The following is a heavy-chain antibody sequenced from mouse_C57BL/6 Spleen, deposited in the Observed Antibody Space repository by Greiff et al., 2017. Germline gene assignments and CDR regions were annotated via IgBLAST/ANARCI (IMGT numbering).Heavy chain of an antibody. CDR2: ILPSIGRT. CDR3: ARLYYGSSYWYFDV. D-gene: IGHD1-1*01. J-gene: IGHJ1*03. CDR1: DSEVFPIAY. Sequence: QVQLQQSGSELRSPGSSVKLSCKDFDSEVFPIAYMSWVRQKPGHGFEWIGGILPSIGRTIYGEKFEDKATLDADTQSNTAYLELNSLTSEDSAIYYCARLYYGSSYWYFDVWGTGTTVTVSS. V-gene: IGHV15-2*01.